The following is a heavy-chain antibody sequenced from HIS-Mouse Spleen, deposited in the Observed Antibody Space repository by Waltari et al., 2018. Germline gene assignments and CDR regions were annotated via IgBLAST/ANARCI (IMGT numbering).Heavy chain of an antibody. CDR2: IYYSGGT. Sequence: QLQLQESGPGLVKPSETLSLTCTVSGGSISSSSYYWGWIRQPPGKGLEWIGSIYYSGGTSYNPSLKSRVTISVDTSKNQFSLKLSSVTAADTAVYYCARGLGYCSSTSCLGDWFDPWGQGTLVTVSS. CDR3: ARGLGYCSSTSCLGDWFDP. J-gene: IGHJ5*02. CDR1: GGSISSSSYY. V-gene: IGHV4-39*07. D-gene: IGHD2-2*01.